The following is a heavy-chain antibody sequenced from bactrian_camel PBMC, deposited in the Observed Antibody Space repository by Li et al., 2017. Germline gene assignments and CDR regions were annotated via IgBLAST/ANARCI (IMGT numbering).Heavy chain of an antibody. CDR3: AAVAEGRTVEGGGSLWTLFDSGY. D-gene: IGHD7*01. CDR1: RYPFDHYA. CDR2: LDSDGNT. Sequence: HVQLVESGGGSVQAGGSLTLSCEASRYPFDHYAMAWFRQAPGKEREGVAALDSDGNTKYADSVKGRFTVFKDDAGKTLYLQMNSLRLEDTAMYYCAAVAEGRTVEGGGSLWTLFDSGYWGQGTQVTVS. J-gene: IGHJ6*01. V-gene: IGHV3S55*01.